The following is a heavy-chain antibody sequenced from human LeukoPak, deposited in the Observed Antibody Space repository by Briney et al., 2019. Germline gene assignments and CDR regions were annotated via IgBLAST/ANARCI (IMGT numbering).Heavy chain of an antibody. V-gene: IGHV4-59*01. CDR2: ISSTRST. CDR1: GGSISGYY. Sequence: SETLSLFCTVSGGSISGYYWSWFRQSPGKGPEYIGFISSTRSTDYNPSLKSRVSMSMDTSKKHFSLTLRSVTAADTAVYYCARGGPPSSGRIASFDPWGQGTLVTVSS. D-gene: IGHD2-15*01. CDR3: ARGGPPSSGRIASFDP. J-gene: IGHJ5*02.